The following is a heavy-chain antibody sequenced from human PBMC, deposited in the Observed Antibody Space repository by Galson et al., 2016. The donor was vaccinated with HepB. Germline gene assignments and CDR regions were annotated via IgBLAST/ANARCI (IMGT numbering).Heavy chain of an antibody. Sequence: TLSLPCTVSGGSVTGGEYYWSWIRQPPGQGLEWIGYIYYSGTTFYNPSLKGRLTLSVDTSKNQFSLMLTSVPAADTAVYYCARARGYCSSTACYGVAGVDYWGQGALVTVSS. V-gene: IGHV4-30-4*01. J-gene: IGHJ4*02. CDR3: ARARGYCSSTACYGVAGVDY. CDR1: GGSVTGGEYY. CDR2: IYYSGTT. D-gene: IGHD2-2*01.